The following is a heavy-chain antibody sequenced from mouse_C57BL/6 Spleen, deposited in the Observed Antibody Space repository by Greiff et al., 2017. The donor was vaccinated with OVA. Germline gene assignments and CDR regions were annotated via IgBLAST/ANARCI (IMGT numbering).Heavy chain of an antibody. J-gene: IGHJ4*01. CDR3: ARGDYDLDY. Sequence: VQLKESGAELARPGASVKMSCKASGYTFTSYTMHWVKQRPGQGLEWIGYINPSSGYTKYNQKFKDKATLTADKSSSTAYMQLSSLTSEDSAVYYCARGDYDLDYWGQGTSVTVSS. V-gene: IGHV1-4*01. CDR2: INPSSGYT. CDR1: GYTFTSYT.